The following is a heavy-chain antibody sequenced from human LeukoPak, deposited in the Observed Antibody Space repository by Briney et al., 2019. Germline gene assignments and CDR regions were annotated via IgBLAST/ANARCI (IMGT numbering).Heavy chain of an antibody. V-gene: IGHV4-59*12. Sequence: SETLSLTCTVSGGSISSYYWSWIRQPPGKGLEWIGYIYYSGSTNYNPSLKSRVTISVDKSKNQFSLKLSSVTAADTAVYYCARLFAVVTRFFDYWGQGTLVTVSS. CDR3: ARLFAVVTRFFDY. J-gene: IGHJ4*02. CDR1: GGSISSYY. CDR2: IYYSGST. D-gene: IGHD3-3*01.